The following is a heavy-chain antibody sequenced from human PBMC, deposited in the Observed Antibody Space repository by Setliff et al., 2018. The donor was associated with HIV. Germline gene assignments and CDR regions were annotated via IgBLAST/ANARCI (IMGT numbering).Heavy chain of an antibody. CDR1: GYTSTSYG. CDR3: ARRARESTALHSDWNDVLFFDY. D-gene: IGHD1-1*01. V-gene: IGHV1-18*01. Sequence: ASVKVSCKASGYTSTSYGISWVRQAPGQGLEWMGWISAYNGDTNYAQKFQGRVTMTTDTSTSTAYMELRSLRSDDTAVYYCARRARESTALHSDWNDVLFFDYWGQGTLVTVSS. J-gene: IGHJ4*02. CDR2: ISAYNGDT.